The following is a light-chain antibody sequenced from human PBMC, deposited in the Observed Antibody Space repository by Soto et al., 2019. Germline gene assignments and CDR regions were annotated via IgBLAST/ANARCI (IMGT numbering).Light chain of an antibody. V-gene: IGKV3-11*01. CDR2: DAS. Sequence: EIVLTQSPATLSLSPGERVTLSCRASQSFSSYLAWYQQKPGQAPRLLIYDASTRATGIPARLSGRASGTEFTLNISRHEPEDFADYYCQQRSNWPPVITFGQGTRLEIK. J-gene: IGKJ5*01. CDR3: QQRSNWPPVIT. CDR1: QSFSSY.